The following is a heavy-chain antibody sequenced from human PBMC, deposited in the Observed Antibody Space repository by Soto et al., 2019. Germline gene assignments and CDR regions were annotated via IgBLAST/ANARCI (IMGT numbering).Heavy chain of an antibody. D-gene: IGHD2-21*02. CDR2: ISYPGPT. Sequence: QVHLHESGPGLVKPSETLSLTCTVSNDSISNYYWNWIRQSPGKGLEWIGYISYPGPTNYNPSLKRRVAISLDTSKKQFSLTLSSVTAADTAVYFCARGGVMVTDNWLDPWGQGTLVTVSS. J-gene: IGHJ5*02. CDR3: ARGGVMVTDNWLDP. CDR1: NDSISNYY. V-gene: IGHV4-59*08.